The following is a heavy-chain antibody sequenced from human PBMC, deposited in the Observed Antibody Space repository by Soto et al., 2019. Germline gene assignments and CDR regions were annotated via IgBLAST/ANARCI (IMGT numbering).Heavy chain of an antibody. J-gene: IGHJ4*02. CDR1: GFTFSSYG. Sequence: QVQLVESGGGVVQPGRSLRLSCAASGFTFSSYGMHWVRQAPGKGLEWVAVISYDGSNKYYADSVKGRFTISRDNSKNTLYLQMNSLRAEDTAVYYCAKVDGRGYSGYDHPYYFDYWGQGTLVTVSS. CDR2: ISYDGSNK. D-gene: IGHD5-12*01. CDR3: AKVDGRGYSGYDHPYYFDY. V-gene: IGHV3-30*18.